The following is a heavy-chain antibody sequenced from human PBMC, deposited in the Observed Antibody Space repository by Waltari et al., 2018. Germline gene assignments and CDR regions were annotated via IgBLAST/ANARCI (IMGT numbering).Heavy chain of an antibody. V-gene: IGHV4-59*01. CDR1: GGSISGFY. J-gene: IGHJ5*02. CDR2: IYYTGST. Sequence: QVQLQESGPSLLKPSETLSLICTVSGGSISGFYCSWVRQPPGKGLDWIGYIYYTGSTNFNPSLKSRVTMSVDTSKNQFSLKLSSVTAADTAFYYCARGGGGDWEWFDPWGQGTLVTVSS. D-gene: IGHD2-21*02. CDR3: ARGGGGDWEWFDP.